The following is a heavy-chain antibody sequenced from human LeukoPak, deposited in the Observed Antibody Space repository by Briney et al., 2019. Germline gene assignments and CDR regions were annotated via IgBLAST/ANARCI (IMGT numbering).Heavy chain of an antibody. D-gene: IGHD5-12*01. CDR2: INHSGST. CDR1: GGSFSGYY. CDR3: ARGRRGYGWGNYYYMDV. Sequence: SETLSLTCAVYGGSFSGYYRSWIRQPPGKGLEWIGEINHSGSTNYNPSLKSRVTISVDTSKNQFSLKLSSVTAADTAVYHCARGRRGYGWGNYYYMDVWGNGTTVTVSS. V-gene: IGHV4-34*01. J-gene: IGHJ6*03.